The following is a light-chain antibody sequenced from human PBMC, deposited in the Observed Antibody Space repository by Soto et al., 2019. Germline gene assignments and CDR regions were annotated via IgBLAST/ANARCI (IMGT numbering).Light chain of an antibody. J-gene: IGKJ4*01. CDR1: QTISYTSINKTY. Sequence: DIVMTQSPDSLAVSLGERATISGKSSQTISYTSINKTYLAWYQQRPGQPPKLLIYWASIRGSGVPDRLSGSGFGTDFTLTISSLQTEDVAVYYCQQYFSYPLTFGGGTKVEVK. CDR2: WAS. V-gene: IGKV4-1*01. CDR3: QQYFSYPLT.